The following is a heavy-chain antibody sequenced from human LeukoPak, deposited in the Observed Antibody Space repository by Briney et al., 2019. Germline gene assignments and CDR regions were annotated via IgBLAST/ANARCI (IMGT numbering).Heavy chain of an antibody. D-gene: IGHD5-24*01. J-gene: IGHJ5*02. CDR1: GDSVSSNSAA. V-gene: IGHV6-1*01. CDR3: ARQNNTYHHYNLGWFDP. Sequence: QTLSLTCAISGDSVSSNSAAWNWIRQSPSRGLEWLGRTYYRSKWYNDYAVSVKSRITINPDTSKNQFSLQLSSVTPEDTAVYYRARQNNTYHHYNLGWFDPWGQGTLVTVSS. CDR2: TYYRSKWYN.